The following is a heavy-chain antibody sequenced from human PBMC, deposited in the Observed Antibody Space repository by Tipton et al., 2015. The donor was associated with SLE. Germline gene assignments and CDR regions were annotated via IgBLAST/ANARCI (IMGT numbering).Heavy chain of an antibody. J-gene: IGHJ3*02. CDR2: IYTSGST. CDR1: GGSISSYY. D-gene: IGHD5-24*01. Sequence: GLVKPSETLSLTCTVSGGSISSYYWSWIRQPPGKGLEWIGYIYTSGSTNYNPSLKSRVTISVDTSKNQFSLKLSSVTAADTVVYYCARDRHSIKAFDIWGQGTMVTVSS. CDR3: ARDRHSIKAFDI. V-gene: IGHV4-4*08.